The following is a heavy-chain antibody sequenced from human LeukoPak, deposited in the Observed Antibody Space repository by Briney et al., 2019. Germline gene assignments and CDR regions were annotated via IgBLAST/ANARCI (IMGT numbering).Heavy chain of an antibody. Sequence: GGSLRLSCAASGFTFSSYGMHWVRQAPGKGLEWVAVISYDGSNKYYADSVKGRFTISRDNSKNTLYLQMKSLRAEDTAVYYCAKVGSSGWFEDYWGQGTLVTVSS. V-gene: IGHV3-30*18. CDR3: AKVGSSGWFEDY. CDR1: GFTFSSYG. CDR2: ISYDGSNK. J-gene: IGHJ4*02. D-gene: IGHD6-19*01.